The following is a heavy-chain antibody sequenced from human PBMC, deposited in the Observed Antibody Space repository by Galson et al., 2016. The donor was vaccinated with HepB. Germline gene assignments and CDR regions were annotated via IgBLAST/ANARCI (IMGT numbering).Heavy chain of an antibody. J-gene: IGHJ1*01. D-gene: IGHD2-21*01. CDR2: ISYDGSKR. CDR3: AKDGILVARKGENFQF. CDR1: GFTFANYG. V-gene: IGHV3-30*18. Sequence: SLRLSCAASGFTFANYGMHWVRQTPGKGLEWVAFISYDGSKRYYADSVEGRLTLSRDNSKNTVYLQMNSLRPEDTAVYHCAKDGILVARKGENFQFWGQGTLVTVSS.